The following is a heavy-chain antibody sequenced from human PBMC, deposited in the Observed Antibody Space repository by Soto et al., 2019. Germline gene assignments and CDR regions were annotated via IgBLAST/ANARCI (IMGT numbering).Heavy chain of an antibody. CDR1: GGTFSNYA. CDR3: ACIFSGGYSYGFYYYGMDV. D-gene: IGHD5-18*01. V-gene: IGHV1-69*13. CDR2: IMPIFGRP. Sequence: ASVKVSCKASGGTFSNYAFSWVRQAPGQGLEWLGGIMPIFGRPDYAQKFRDRVTITADESTSTAHMELTSLRSEDTAVYYCACIFSGGYSYGFYYYGMDVWGQGTTVTVSS. J-gene: IGHJ6*02.